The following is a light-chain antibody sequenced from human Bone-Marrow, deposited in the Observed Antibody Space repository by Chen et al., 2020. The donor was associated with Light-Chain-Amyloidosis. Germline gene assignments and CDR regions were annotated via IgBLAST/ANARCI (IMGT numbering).Light chain of an antibody. J-gene: IGLJ1*01. CDR1: NSDVGGDNH. CDR2: EVT. V-gene: IGLV2-14*01. CDR3: SSYTITNTLV. Sequence: QSALTQPASVSGSPGQSITISCTGTNSDVGGDNHVSWYQHHPDKAPKLMIYEVTNRPSWVPDRFSGSKSDNTASLTISGLQTEDEADYFCSSYTITNTLVFGSGTRVTVL.